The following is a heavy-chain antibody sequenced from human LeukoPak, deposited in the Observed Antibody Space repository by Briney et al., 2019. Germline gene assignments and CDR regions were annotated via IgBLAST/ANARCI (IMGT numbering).Heavy chain of an antibody. V-gene: IGHV3-23*01. Sequence: GGSLRLSCAASGFTFSSYAMSWVRQAPGKGLEWVSGISGNGGSTYYAGSVKGRFTISRDNSKNTLYLQMNSLRAEDTAVYYCANGGSRVDYWGQGTLVTVSS. CDR3: ANGGSRVDY. D-gene: IGHD3-16*01. CDR1: GFTFSSYA. J-gene: IGHJ4*02. CDR2: ISGNGGST.